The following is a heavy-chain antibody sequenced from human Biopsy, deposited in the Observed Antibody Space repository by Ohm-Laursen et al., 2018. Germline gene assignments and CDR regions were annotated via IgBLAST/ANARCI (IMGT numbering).Heavy chain of an antibody. CDR2: ISNIGST. CDR3: ARESALAGDFDS. CDR1: GASVTCGSYY. J-gene: IGHJ4*02. D-gene: IGHD6-19*01. Sequence: GTLSLTCTVSGASVTCGSYYWSWIRQPPGKGLEWLGYISNIGSTNYNPSLKSRVTISVDTSKNHFSLKLTSVTAADTAVYYCARESALAGDFDSWGQGTLVTVSS. V-gene: IGHV4-61*01.